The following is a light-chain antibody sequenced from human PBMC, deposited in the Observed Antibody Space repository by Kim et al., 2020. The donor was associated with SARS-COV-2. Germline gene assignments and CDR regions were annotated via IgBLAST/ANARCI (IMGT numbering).Light chain of an antibody. V-gene: IGLV3-1*01. CDR2: QDS. Sequence: SYELTQPPSVSVSPGQTASITCSGDKLGDKYACWYQQKPGQSPVLVIYQDSKRPSGIPERFSGSNSGNTATLTISGTQAMDEADYYCQEWGSSTVV. J-gene: IGLJ2*01. CDR1: KLGDKY. CDR3: QEWGSSTVV.